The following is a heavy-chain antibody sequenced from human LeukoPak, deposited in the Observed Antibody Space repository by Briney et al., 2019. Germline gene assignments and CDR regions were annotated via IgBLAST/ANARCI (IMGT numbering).Heavy chain of an antibody. J-gene: IGHJ4*02. CDR2: INSDGSST. Sequence: GGSLRLSCAASGFTFSSCWMHWVRQAPGKGLVWVSRINSDGSSTSYADSVKGRFTISRENAKNSVYLQMNSLRADDTAVYYRAATGRWGQGTLVAVSS. CDR3: AATGR. V-gene: IGHV3-74*01. CDR1: GFTFSSCW.